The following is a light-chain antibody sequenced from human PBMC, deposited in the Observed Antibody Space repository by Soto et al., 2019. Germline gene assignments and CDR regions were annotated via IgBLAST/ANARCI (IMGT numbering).Light chain of an antibody. CDR1: QNVRSTS. J-gene: IGKJ5*01. V-gene: IGKV3-20*01. Sequence: EIVLTQPPGTLSLSPGERASLTCRASQNVRSTSLAWYQHKSGQAPRLLIYDASSRATGIPDRFSGSGSGTDFTLTISRLEPGDFAMYYCQQYGTSSVTFGQGTRLEIK. CDR2: DAS. CDR3: QQYGTSSVT.